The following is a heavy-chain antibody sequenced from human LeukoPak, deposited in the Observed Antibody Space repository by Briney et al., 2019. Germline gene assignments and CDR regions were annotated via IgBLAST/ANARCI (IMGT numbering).Heavy chain of an antibody. Sequence: AGGSLRLSCAVSGFTFSTYWMSWVRQAPGKGLEWVAFIRYDGSNKYYADSVKGRFTISRDNSKNTLYLQMNSLRAEDTAVYYCAKGVVGKGTDDAFDIWGQGTMVTVSS. D-gene: IGHD1-1*01. CDR3: AKGVVGKGTDDAFDI. CDR2: IRYDGSNK. J-gene: IGHJ3*02. CDR1: GFTFSTYW. V-gene: IGHV3-30*02.